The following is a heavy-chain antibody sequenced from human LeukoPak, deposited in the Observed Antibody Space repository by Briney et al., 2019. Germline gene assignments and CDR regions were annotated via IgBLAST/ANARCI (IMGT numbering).Heavy chain of an antibody. J-gene: IGHJ4*02. V-gene: IGHV4-39*01. CDR3: ARRNYDILTGYSDY. CDR2: IYYSGST. CDR1: GGSISSSSYY. D-gene: IGHD3-9*01. Sequence: SETLSLTCTVSGGSISSSSYYWGWIRQPPGKGLEWIGSIYYSGSTYYNPSLKSRVTISVDTSKHQFSLKLSSVTAADTAVYYCARRNYDILTGYSDYWGQGTLVTVST.